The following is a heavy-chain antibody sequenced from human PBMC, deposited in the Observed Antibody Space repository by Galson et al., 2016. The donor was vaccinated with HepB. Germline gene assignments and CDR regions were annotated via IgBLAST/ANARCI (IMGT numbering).Heavy chain of an antibody. CDR1: RFRFTTYA. CDR3: AKGRAATPGTIDDWFDP. CDR2: ISGSGGST. Sequence: SLRLSCAASRFRFTTYAFSWVRQAPGKGLEWVSGISGSGGSTYSADSVKGRFTISRDNSKNTLFLQMASLRAEDTAVYYCAKGRAATPGTIDDWFDPWGQGTLVTVSS. J-gene: IGHJ5*02. D-gene: IGHD6-13*01. V-gene: IGHV3-23*01.